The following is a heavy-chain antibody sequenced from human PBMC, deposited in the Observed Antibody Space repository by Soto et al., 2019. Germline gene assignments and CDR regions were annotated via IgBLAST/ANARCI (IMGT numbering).Heavy chain of an antibody. CDR2: IHHSGTT. Sequence: SETLSLTCAVSGYSISSGYYWGLFRQPPKKGLEWIGSIHHSGTTYSNPSLKSRVAISVDTSKNQFSLKLSSVTAADTAVYYCARDGQSGGYPTCFDPWGQGTLVTVPS. CDR1: GYSISSGYY. D-gene: IGHD2-15*01. CDR3: ARDGQSGGYPTCFDP. J-gene: IGHJ5*02. V-gene: IGHV4-38-2*02.